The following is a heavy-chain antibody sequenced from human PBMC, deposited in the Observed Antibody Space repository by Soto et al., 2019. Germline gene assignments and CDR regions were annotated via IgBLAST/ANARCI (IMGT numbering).Heavy chain of an antibody. Sequence: GGSLRLSCAASGFTFSSYGMHWVRQAPGKGLEWVAVISYDGSNKYYADSVKGRFTISRDNSKNTLYLQMNSLRAEDTAVYYCAKDWDTAMVYYYYYMDVWGKGTTVTVSS. CDR2: ISYDGSNK. CDR1: GFTFSSYG. V-gene: IGHV3-30*18. D-gene: IGHD5-18*01. CDR3: AKDWDTAMVYYYYYMDV. J-gene: IGHJ6*03.